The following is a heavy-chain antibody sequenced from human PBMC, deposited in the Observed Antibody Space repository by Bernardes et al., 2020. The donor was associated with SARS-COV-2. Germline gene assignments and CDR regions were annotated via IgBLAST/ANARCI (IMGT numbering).Heavy chain of an antibody. V-gene: IGHV4-39*01. CDR1: GGSISSSSYY. D-gene: IGHD3-3*01. Sequence: SETLSLTCTVSGGSISSSSYYWGWIRQPPGKGLEWIGSIYYSGSTYYNPSLKSRVTISVDTSKNQFSLKLSSVTAADTAVYYCARHGGRDEGLITIFGVVLSYYFDYWGQGTLVTVSS. CDR2: IYYSGST. J-gene: IGHJ4*02. CDR3: ARHGGRDEGLITIFGVVLSYYFDY.